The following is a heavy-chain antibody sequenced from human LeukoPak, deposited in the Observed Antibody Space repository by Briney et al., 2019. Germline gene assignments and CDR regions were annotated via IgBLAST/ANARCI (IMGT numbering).Heavy chain of an antibody. CDR2: ISGSGGST. D-gene: IGHD3-10*01. J-gene: IGHJ3*01. CDR3: AKARGASLSAFDV. CDR1: GFAFSDCA. V-gene: IGHV3-23*01. Sequence: PGGSLRLSCTASGFAFSDCAMSWVRQAPGKGPEWVSGISGSGGSTYYADSVKGRYTISRDNANNALYLQMSSLRAEDTATCYCAKARGASLSAFDVWGQGRMVTVSS.